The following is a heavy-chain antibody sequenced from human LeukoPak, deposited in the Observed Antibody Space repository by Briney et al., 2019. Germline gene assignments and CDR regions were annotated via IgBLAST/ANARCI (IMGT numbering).Heavy chain of an antibody. CDR3: AREVPRGGSYYEDY. CDR1: GFTFSSYW. Sequence: GGSLRLSCAGSGFTFSSYWMQWVRQAPGKGLVWVTRIDRDGTTTSYADSVKGRLTISRDNAKNMLYLQMNSLGAEDTAVYYCAREVPRGGSYYEDYWGQGTLVTVSS. CDR2: IDRDGTTT. D-gene: IGHD1-26*01. V-gene: IGHV3-74*01. J-gene: IGHJ4*02.